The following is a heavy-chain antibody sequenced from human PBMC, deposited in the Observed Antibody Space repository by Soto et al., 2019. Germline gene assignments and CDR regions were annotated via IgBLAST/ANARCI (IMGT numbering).Heavy chain of an antibody. V-gene: IGHV3-23*01. J-gene: IGHJ5*02. Sequence: EVQLLESGGGLVQPGGSLRLSCAASGFTFSSYAMSWVRQAPGKGLEWVSAISGSGGSTYYADSVKGRFTISRDNSKNTLYLPMNSLRAEDTAVYYCEKGMTVVVVDNWFDPWGQGTLVTVSS. D-gene: IGHD2-15*01. CDR1: GFTFSSYA. CDR2: ISGSGGST. CDR3: EKGMTVVVVDNWFDP.